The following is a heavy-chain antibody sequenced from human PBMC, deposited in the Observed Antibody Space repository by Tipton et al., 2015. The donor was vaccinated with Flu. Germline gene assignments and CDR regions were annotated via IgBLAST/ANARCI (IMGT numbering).Heavy chain of an antibody. Sequence: QSGPEVKKPGASVKVSCKASGYTFATYGITWVRQAPGQGLEWMGWISVYSGNTNYAQNLQGRVTMTTDTSTNTAYMELRSLRSDDTAVYYCARPGGPAAINPFSYFDFWGQGTLVTVSS. V-gene: IGHV1-18*04. D-gene: IGHD2-2*01. J-gene: IGHJ4*02. CDR2: ISVYSGNT. CDR3: ARPGGPAAINPFSYFDF. CDR1: GYTFATYG.